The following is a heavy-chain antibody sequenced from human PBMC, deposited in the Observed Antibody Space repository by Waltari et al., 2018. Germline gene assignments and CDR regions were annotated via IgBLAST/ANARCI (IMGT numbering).Heavy chain of an antibody. J-gene: IGHJ4*02. CDR2: IWYDGSNK. D-gene: IGHD3-22*01. CDR1: GFTFSSYG. CDR3: ARALPGWLLDLDY. Sequence: QVQLVESGGGVVQPGRSLRLSCAASGFTFSSYGMPWVRQAPGKGLEWVAVIWYDGSNKYYADSVKGRFTISRDNSKNTLYLQMNSLRAEDTAVYYCARALPGWLLDLDYWGQGTLVTVSS. V-gene: IGHV3-33*01.